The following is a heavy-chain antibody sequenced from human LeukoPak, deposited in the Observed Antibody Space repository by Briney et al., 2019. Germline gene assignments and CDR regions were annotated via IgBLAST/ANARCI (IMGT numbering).Heavy chain of an antibody. Sequence: PGGSLRLSCAASGFTFSNYWMLWVRQAPGKGLEWVANINQAGSAKYYVDSVKGRFTISKDSAKNSLYLQMNSLRVDDTAVYYCTRGDPDFWGQGTLVTVSS. J-gene: IGHJ4*02. CDR1: GFTFSNYW. V-gene: IGHV3-7*01. CDR2: INQAGSAK. D-gene: IGHD3-3*01. CDR3: TRGDPDF.